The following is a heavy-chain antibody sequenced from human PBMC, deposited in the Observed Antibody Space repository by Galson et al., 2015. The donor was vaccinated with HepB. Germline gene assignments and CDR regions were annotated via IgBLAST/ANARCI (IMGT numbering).Heavy chain of an antibody. CDR3: AKRLRGYDSSGYYYESDY. Sequence: SLRLSCAASGFTFSSYAMSWVRQAPGKGLEWVSANSGSGGSTYYADSVKGRFAISRDNSKNTLYLQMNSLRAEDTAVYYCAKRLRGYDSSGYYYESDYWGQGTLVTVSS. J-gene: IGHJ4*02. D-gene: IGHD3-22*01. V-gene: IGHV3-23*01. CDR1: GFTFSSYA. CDR2: NSGSGGST.